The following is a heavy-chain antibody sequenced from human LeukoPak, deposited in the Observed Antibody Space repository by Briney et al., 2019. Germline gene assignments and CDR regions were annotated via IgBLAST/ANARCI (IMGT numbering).Heavy chain of an antibody. J-gene: IGHJ3*02. D-gene: IGHD3-3*01. CDR3: ARGGDYDFWSGYCTRDDAFDI. V-gene: IGHV1-2*02. CDR2: INPNSGGT. CDR1: GYTFTGYY. Sequence: ASVKVSCKASGYTFTGYYMHWVRQAPGQGLEWMGWINPNSGGTNYAQKFQGRVTMTRDTSISTAYMELSRLRSDDTAVYYCARGGDYDFWSGYCTRDDAFDIWGQGTMVTVSS.